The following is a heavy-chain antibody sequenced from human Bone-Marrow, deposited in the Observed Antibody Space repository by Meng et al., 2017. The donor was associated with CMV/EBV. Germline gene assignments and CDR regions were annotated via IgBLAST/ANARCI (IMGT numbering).Heavy chain of an antibody. CDR2: TKGDESDK. CDR1: GFTIGSEYW. Sequence: GESLKISCAASGFTIGSEYWMSWIRQAPGKGLEWVANTKGDESDKHYLDSVKGRFTISRDTAKNSVYLQMNNLRVEDTAVYYCARDWPAPFDFWGQGTVVTGSS. V-gene: IGHV3-7*01. CDR3: ARDWPAPFDF. D-gene: IGHD2-15*01. J-gene: IGHJ4*02.